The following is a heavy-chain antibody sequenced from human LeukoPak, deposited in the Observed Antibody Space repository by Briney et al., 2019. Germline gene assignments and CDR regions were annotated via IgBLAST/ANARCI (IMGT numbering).Heavy chain of an antibody. D-gene: IGHD3-10*01. CDR2: IIPIFGTA. Sequence: ASVKVSCKSSGGTFSSYAISWVRQAPGQGLEWMGGIIPIFGTANYAQKFQGRVTITADESTSTAYMELSSLRSEDTAVYYCARVEPGAQRFGAVDIWGQGTMVTVSS. CDR1: GGTFSSYA. CDR3: ARVEPGAQRFGAVDI. J-gene: IGHJ3*02. V-gene: IGHV1-69*13.